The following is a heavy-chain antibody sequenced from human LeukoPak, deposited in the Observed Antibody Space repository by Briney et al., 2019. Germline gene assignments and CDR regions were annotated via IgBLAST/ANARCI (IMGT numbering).Heavy chain of an antibody. D-gene: IGHD2-21*02. CDR1: GLTSSVYA. CDR3: VKDRGDFPPYLDY. V-gene: IGHV3-30*02. CDR2: IRFDGSNE. J-gene: IGHJ4*02. Sequence: GGSLRLSCAASGLTSSVYAMHWVRQAPGKGLEWVAFIRFDGSNEQYADSVKGRFTISRDKSTNTLYLQMNSLRAEDTAVYYCVKDRGDFPPYLDYWGQGTLVTVSS.